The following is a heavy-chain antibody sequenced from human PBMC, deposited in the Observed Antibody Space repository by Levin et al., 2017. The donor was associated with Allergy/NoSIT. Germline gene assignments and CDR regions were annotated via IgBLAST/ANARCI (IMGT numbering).Heavy chain of an antibody. V-gene: IGHV3-23*01. CDR1: GFIFTTYA. Sequence: GESLKISCEASGFIFTTYAMSWVRQSPGKGLEWVSLVSGSGGTTYYTDSVKGRFTISRDNSKNTLSLHMSSLRAEDTAVYYCAKLEGYSSSAHFFDSWGQGTLVTVSA. CDR3: AKLEGYSSSAHFFDS. CDR2: VSGSGGTT. D-gene: IGHD6-13*01. J-gene: IGHJ4*02.